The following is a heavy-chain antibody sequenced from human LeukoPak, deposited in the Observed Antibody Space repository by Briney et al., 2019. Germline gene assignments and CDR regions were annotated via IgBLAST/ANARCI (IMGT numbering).Heavy chain of an antibody. Sequence: ASVNVSCKASGGTFSSYAISWVRQAPGQGLEWMGGIIPIFGTANYAQKFQGRVTITADESTSTAYMELSSLRSEDTAVYYCARGLYGDYEFDYWGQGTLVTVSS. CDR2: IIPIFGTA. CDR3: ARGLYGDYEFDY. CDR1: GGTFSSYA. D-gene: IGHD4-17*01. V-gene: IGHV1-69*13. J-gene: IGHJ4*02.